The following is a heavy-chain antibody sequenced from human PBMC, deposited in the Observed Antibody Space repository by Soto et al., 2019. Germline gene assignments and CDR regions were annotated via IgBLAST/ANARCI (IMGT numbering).Heavy chain of an antibody. D-gene: IGHD3-22*01. CDR2: IYHSVST. CDR1: GGSISSGGYS. V-gene: IGHV4-30-2*01. CDR3: PRGRGYYDSRGSRLECFQY. Sequence: SETLSLTCAVSGGSISSGGYSWSWIRQPPXKGLECIGYIYHSVSTYYNPSLKSRVTISVDRSKNQFSLKLSSVTAADTAVYYCPRGRGYYDSRGSRLECFQYWGQGTLVTVSS. J-gene: IGHJ1*01.